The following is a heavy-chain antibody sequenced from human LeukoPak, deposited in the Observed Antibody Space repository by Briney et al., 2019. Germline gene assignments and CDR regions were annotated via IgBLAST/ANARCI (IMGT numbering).Heavy chain of an antibody. CDR3: AFTNYYDSSGYYAPRLDY. D-gene: IGHD3-22*01. CDR2: ISGSGGGST. CDR1: GFTFSSYA. J-gene: IGHJ4*02. Sequence: GGSLRLSCAASGFTFSSYAMSWVRQAPGKGLEWVSGISGSGGGSTYYADSVKGRFTISRDNSKNTLYLQMNSLRAEDTAVYYCAFTNYYDSSGYYAPRLDYWGQGTLVTVTS. V-gene: IGHV3-23*01.